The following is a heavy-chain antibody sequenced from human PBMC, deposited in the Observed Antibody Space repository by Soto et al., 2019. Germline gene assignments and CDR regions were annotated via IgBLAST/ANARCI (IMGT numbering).Heavy chain of an antibody. D-gene: IGHD2-15*01. CDR3: ARYCSGGSCYGWFDP. Sequence: QVQLQQWGAGLLKPSETLSLTCAVYGGSFSGYYWSWIRQPPGKGLEWFGEINHSGSTNYNPSLKSRVTISVDTSKNQFSLKLSSVTAADTAVYYCARYCSGGSCYGWFDPWGQGTLVTVSS. CDR1: GGSFSGYY. V-gene: IGHV4-34*01. J-gene: IGHJ5*02. CDR2: INHSGST.